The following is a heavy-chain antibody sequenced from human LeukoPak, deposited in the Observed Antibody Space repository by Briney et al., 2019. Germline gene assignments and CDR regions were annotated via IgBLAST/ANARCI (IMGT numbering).Heavy chain of an antibody. V-gene: IGHV1-18*01. D-gene: IGHD2-15*01. Sequence: ASVKVSCKASGYTFTSYGISWVRQAPGQGLEWMGWISAYNGNTNYAQKLQGRVTMTTDTSTSTAYMELRSLRSDDTAVYYCARAYCSGGSCSYYYYMDVWGKGTTVTVSS. J-gene: IGHJ6*03. CDR2: ISAYNGNT. CDR1: GYTFTSYG. CDR3: ARAYCSGGSCSYYYYMDV.